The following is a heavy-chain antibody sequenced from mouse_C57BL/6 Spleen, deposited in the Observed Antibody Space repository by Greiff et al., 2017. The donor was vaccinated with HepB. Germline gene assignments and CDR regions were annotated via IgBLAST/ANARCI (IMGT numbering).Heavy chain of an antibody. CDR3: ATGGNYGGYAMDY. Sequence: EVQLQQSGPELVKPGASVKMSCKASGYTFTDYNMHWVKQSHGKSLEWIGYINPNNGGTSYNQKFKGKATLTVNMSSSTAYMELRSLTSEDSAVYYCATGGNYGGYAMDYWGQGTSVTVSS. CDR2: INPNNGGT. V-gene: IGHV1-22*01. CDR1: GYTFTDYN. D-gene: IGHD2-1*01. J-gene: IGHJ4*01.